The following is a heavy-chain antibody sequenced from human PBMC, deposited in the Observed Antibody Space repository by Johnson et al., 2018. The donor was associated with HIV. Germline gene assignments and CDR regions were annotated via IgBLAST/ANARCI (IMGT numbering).Heavy chain of an antibody. CDR2: IYSGGST. CDR1: GFTVSSNY. Sequence: VQLVESGGGLIQPGGSLRLSCAASGFTVSSNYMSWVRQAPGKGLEWVSVIYSGGSTYYADSVKGRFTISIDNSKNTLYLQMNSLRAEDTAVYYCARDWNEYSSSDGAFDIWGQGTMVTVAS. CDR3: ARDWNEYSSSDGAFDI. V-gene: IGHV3-53*01. D-gene: IGHD6-6*01. J-gene: IGHJ3*02.